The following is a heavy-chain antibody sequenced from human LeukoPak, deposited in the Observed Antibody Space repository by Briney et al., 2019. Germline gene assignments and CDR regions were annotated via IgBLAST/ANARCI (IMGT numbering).Heavy chain of an antibody. CDR1: GFTFSSYW. CDR3: AREIYYDSSGYYYTQIDY. V-gene: IGHV3-74*01. Sequence: GGSLRLSCAASGFTFSSYWMPWVRQAPGKGLVWVSRINSDGSSTSYADSVKGRFTISRDNAKNTLYLQMNSLRAEDTAVYYCAREIYYDSSGYYYTQIDYWGQGTLVTVSS. D-gene: IGHD3-22*01. CDR2: INSDGSST. J-gene: IGHJ4*02.